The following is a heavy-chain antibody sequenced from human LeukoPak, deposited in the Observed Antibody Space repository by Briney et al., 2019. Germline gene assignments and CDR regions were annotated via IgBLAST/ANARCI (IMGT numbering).Heavy chain of an antibody. CDR3: AKDLTGHHDY. J-gene: IGHJ4*02. V-gene: IGHV3-74*01. D-gene: IGHD3-9*01. CDR1: GFTFSSFW. CDR2: INTDGSTT. Sequence: PGGSLRLSCAASGFTFSSFWMHWVRQAPGKGLVWVSRINTDGSTTSYADSVKGRFTISRDNAKNTLYLQMNSLRAEDTAIYYCAKDLTGHHDYWGQGTLVTVSS.